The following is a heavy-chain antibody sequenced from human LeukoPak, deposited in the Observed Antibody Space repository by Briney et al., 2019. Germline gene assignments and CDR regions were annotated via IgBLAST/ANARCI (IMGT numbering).Heavy chain of an antibody. Sequence: SETLSLTCTVSGGSISSSSYYWGWIRQPPGKGLEWIGSIYYTGNTDYNPSLKSRVTTSVDTSKNQFSLKLNSVTAADTAVYYCVRVSGYCGEGVCRFDYWGQGTLVTVSS. CDR1: GGSISSSSYY. CDR2: IYYTGNT. V-gene: IGHV4-39*07. D-gene: IGHD2-21*01. J-gene: IGHJ4*02. CDR3: VRVSGYCGEGVCRFDY.